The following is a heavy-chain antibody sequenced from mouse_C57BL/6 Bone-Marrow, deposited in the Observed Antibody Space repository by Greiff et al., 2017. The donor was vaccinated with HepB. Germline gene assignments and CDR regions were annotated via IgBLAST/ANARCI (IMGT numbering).Heavy chain of an antibody. J-gene: IGHJ2*01. Sequence: QVQLKQPGAELVKPGASVKLSCKASGYTFTSYWMHWVKQRPGRGLEWIGRIDPNSGGTKYNEKFKSKATLTVDKPSSTAYMQLSSLTSEDSAVYYCARSNYYSNYVFDYWGQGTTLTVSS. V-gene: IGHV1-72*01. D-gene: IGHD2-5*01. CDR1: GYTFTSYW. CDR2: IDPNSGGT. CDR3: ARSNYYSNYVFDY.